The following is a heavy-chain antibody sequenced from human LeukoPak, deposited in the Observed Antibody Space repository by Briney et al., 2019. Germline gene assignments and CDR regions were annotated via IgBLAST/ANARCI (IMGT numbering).Heavy chain of an antibody. CDR2: IIPILGIA. J-gene: IGHJ6*02. Sequence: SVKVSCKASGGTFSSYAISWVRQAPGQGLEWMGRIIPILGIANYAQKFQGRVTITADKSTSTAYMELSSLRSEDTAVYYCASPVDIVATDHNYYYYYGMDVWGQGTTVTVSS. D-gene: IGHD5-12*01. V-gene: IGHV1-69*04. CDR1: GGTFSSYA. CDR3: ASPVDIVATDHNYYYYYGMDV.